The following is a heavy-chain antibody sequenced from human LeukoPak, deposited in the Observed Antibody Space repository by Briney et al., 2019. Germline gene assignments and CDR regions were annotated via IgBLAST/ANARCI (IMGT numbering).Heavy chain of an antibody. CDR1: GFRFDTHD. CDR2: ISKTSTYI. CDR3: ARDSRKGGYYSEF. J-gene: IGHJ4*02. D-gene: IGHD3-22*01. V-gene: IGHV3-21*01. Sequence: GGSLRFSCAASGFRFDTHDLNWVRQAPGKGLECVAHISKTSTYIHYADSVKGRFTISRDNAKNLVHLQMNSLRADDTAVYFCARDSRKGGYYSEFWGQGTVVTVSS.